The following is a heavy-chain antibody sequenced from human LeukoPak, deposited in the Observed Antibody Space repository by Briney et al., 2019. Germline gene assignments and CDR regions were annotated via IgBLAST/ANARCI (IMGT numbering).Heavy chain of an antibody. CDR1: GFTFDDYG. CDR2: INWNGGST. V-gene: IGHV3-20*04. Sequence: AGGSLRLSCAASGFTFDDYGMTWVRQAPGKGLEWVSGINWNGGSTGYADSVKGRFTISRDNAKNSLYLQMNSLRAEDTAVYYCARDSSGWYNYYYGMDVWGQGTTVTVSS. D-gene: IGHD6-19*01. CDR3: ARDSSGWYNYYYGMDV. J-gene: IGHJ6*02.